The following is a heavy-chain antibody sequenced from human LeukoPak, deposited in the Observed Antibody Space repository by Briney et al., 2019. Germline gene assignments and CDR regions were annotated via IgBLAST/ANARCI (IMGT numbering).Heavy chain of an antibody. V-gene: IGHV3-64*04. D-gene: IGHD5-18*01. J-gene: IGHJ4*02. Sequence: PGGSLRLSCSASEFTFSSYAMNWLRQAPGKGLEYASGISATGVNTYYADSVKGRFTISRDNAKNTLYLQMNSLRAEDTAVYYCARGHIQLWSDFDYWGQGTLVTVSS. CDR1: EFTFSSYA. CDR3: ARGHIQLWSDFDY. CDR2: ISATGVNT.